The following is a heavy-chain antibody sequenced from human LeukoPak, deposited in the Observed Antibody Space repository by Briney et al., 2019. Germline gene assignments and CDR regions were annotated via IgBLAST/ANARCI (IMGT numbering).Heavy chain of an antibody. V-gene: IGHV1-69*01. CDR3: ARLDEYSSSSRYYGMDV. J-gene: IGHJ6*02. CDR2: IIPIFGTA. CDR1: GGTFSSYG. Sequence: SVKVSCTASGGTFSSYGISWVRQAPGQGLEWMGGIIPIFGTANYAQKFQGRVTITADESTSTAYMELSSLRSEDTAEYYCARLDEYSSSSRYYGMDVWGQGTTVTVSS. D-gene: IGHD6-6*01.